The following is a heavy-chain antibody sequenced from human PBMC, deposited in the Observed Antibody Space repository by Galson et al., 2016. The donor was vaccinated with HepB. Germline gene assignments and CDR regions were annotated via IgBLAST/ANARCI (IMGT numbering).Heavy chain of an antibody. Sequence: SVKVSCKASGYTFTSYDFNWVRQATGQGLEWMGWLNPNSGNTGIIQKFQGRLTMTRDTSISTAYMELSSLTSEDTAIYFCARTPRGVPSADYWGQGTLVTVS. D-gene: IGHD6-13*01. J-gene: IGHJ4*02. CDR3: ARTPRGVPSADY. CDR1: GYTFTSYD. CDR2: LNPNSGNT. V-gene: IGHV1-8*01.